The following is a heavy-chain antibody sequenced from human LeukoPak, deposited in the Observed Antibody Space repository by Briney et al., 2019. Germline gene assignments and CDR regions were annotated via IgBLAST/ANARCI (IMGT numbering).Heavy chain of an antibody. D-gene: IGHD3-22*01. CDR3: ARLGYYDSSGYSPLDY. CDR2: INPNSGGT. J-gene: IGHJ4*02. Sequence: ASVKVSCKASGYTFTGYYMHWVRQAPGQGLEWMGWINPNSGGTNYAQKFQGRVTMTRDTSISTAYMELSRLRSDDTAVYYRARLGYYDSSGYSPLDYWGQGTLVTVSS. CDR1: GYTFTGYY. V-gene: IGHV1-2*02.